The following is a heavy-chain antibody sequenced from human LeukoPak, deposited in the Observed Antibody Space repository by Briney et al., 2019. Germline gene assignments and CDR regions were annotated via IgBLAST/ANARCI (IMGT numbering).Heavy chain of an antibody. Sequence: GGSLRLSCAASGFTFSNYWMSWVRQAPGKGLEWLANINQDGSEIYYVDSVKGRFTISRDNAKNSLYLQMNSLRAEDTAVYYCARERYYFDSSDPNYFDYWGQGTLVTVSS. J-gene: IGHJ4*02. CDR1: GFTFSNYW. D-gene: IGHD3-22*01. V-gene: IGHV3-7*01. CDR2: INQDGSEI. CDR3: ARERYYFDSSDPNYFDY.